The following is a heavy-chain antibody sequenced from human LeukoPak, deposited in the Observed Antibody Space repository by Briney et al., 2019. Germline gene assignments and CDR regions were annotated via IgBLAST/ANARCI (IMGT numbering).Heavy chain of an antibody. J-gene: IGHJ4*02. Sequence: GGSLRLSRAASGFTFSTYSMNWVRQAPGKGLEWVSSISGSSIYIYYADSVKGRFTISRDNAKNSLYLQMNSLRAEDTAVYYCARDPPYYDSSGYYYDYWGQGTLVTVSS. CDR2: ISGSSIYI. CDR1: GFTFSTYS. CDR3: ARDPPYYDSSGYYYDY. D-gene: IGHD3-22*01. V-gene: IGHV3-21*01.